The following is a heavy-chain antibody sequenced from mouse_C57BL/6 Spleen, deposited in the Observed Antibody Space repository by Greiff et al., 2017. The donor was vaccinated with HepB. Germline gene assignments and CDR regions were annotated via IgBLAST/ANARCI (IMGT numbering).Heavy chain of an antibody. CDR3: AKNGGYDYDWYFDV. J-gene: IGHJ1*03. Sequence: VQLVESGPGLVQPSQSLSITCTVSGFSLTSYGVHWVRQSPGKGLEWLGVIWRGGSTDYNAAFMSRLSITKDNSKSQVFFKMNSLQADDTAIYYCAKNGGYDYDWYFDVWGTGTTVTVSS. D-gene: IGHD2-4*01. CDR1: GFSLTSYG. CDR2: IWRGGST. V-gene: IGHV2-5*01.